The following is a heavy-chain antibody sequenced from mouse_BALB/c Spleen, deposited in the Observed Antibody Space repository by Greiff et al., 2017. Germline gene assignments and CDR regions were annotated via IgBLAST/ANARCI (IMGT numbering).Heavy chain of an antibody. Sequence: EVQGVESGGGLVKPGGSLKLSCAASGFAFSSYDMSWVRQTPEKRLEWVAYISSGGSTYYPDTVKGRFTISRDNAKNTLYLQMSSLKSEDTAMYYCARHGGWLLPLDYWGQGTTLTVSS. CDR1: GFAFSSYD. D-gene: IGHD2-3*01. J-gene: IGHJ2*01. CDR3: ARHGGWLLPLDY. V-gene: IGHV5-12-1*01. CDR2: ISSGGST.